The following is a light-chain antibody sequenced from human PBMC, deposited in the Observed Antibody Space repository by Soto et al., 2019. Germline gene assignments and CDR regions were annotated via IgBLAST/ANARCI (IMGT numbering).Light chain of an antibody. J-gene: IGLJ2*01. V-gene: IGLV6-57*04. Sequence: NFMLTQPHSVSESPGKTVTISCTRSSGSIVSGYVQWYQQRPDSAPTIVMYEDRQRPSGVPDRFSGSIDSSSNSASLTISGVQTEEEADYYCQTYGSSNYMVFGGGTKLTVL. CDR1: SGSIVSGY. CDR2: EDR. CDR3: QTYGSSNYMV.